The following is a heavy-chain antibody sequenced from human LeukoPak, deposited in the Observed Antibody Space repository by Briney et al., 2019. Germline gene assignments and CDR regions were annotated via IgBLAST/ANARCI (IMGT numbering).Heavy chain of an antibody. Sequence: PGGSLRLSCAASGFTFSSYGLHWVRQAPGKGLEYVSGISSNGSNTNYADSVEGRFTISRDNSKNTLYLRMGSLRPEDMAVYYCARVSGYSYGQWGQGTLVTVSS. CDR1: GFTFSSYG. CDR3: ARVSGYSYGQ. V-gene: IGHV3-64*02. D-gene: IGHD5-18*01. J-gene: IGHJ4*02. CDR2: ISSNGSNT.